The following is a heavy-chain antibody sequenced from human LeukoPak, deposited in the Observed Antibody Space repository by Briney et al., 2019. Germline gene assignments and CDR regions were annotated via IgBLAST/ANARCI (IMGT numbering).Heavy chain of an antibody. V-gene: IGHV3-NL1*01. CDR1: GFTLSSYW. D-gene: IGHD6-19*01. CDR2: ITGGGDST. Sequence: GGSLRLSCAASGFTLSSYWMHWVRQAPGKGLEWVSTITGGGDSTYYADSVKGRFTISRDNSKNTLYLQMNSLRPEDTAVYYCAKDPENSSGWYMDYWGQGTLVTVSS. J-gene: IGHJ4*02. CDR3: AKDPENSSGWYMDY.